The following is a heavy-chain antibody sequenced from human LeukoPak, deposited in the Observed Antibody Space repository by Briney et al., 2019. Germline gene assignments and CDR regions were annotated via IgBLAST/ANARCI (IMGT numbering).Heavy chain of an antibody. V-gene: IGHV3-7*05. D-gene: IGHD7-27*01. CDR2: IKQDGSET. CDR3: ARFSGMGSNWGRDY. CDR1: GFTFSSCW. Sequence: PGGSLRLSCAASGFTFSSCWMCWVRQIPGKGLEWVANIKQDGSETHYVDSVKGRFTISRDNSKNSLFPQMNSLRAEDTAVYHCARFSGMGSNWGRDYWGQGTLVTVSS. J-gene: IGHJ4*02.